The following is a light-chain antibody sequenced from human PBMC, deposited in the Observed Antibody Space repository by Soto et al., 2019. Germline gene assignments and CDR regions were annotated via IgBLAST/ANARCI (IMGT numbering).Light chain of an antibody. V-gene: IGKV3-20*01. CDR2: GTS. CDR3: HQYGYSPNT. Sequence: EIVLTQSPGTLSLSPGDRATLSCRASRSVNSRYLAWYQQKPGQAPRLLIYGTSTRATGIPDRFSGSGSGTDFNLTISRLEPEDFAVYHCHQYGYSPNTFGQGTNLAIK. CDR1: RSVNSRY. J-gene: IGKJ2*01.